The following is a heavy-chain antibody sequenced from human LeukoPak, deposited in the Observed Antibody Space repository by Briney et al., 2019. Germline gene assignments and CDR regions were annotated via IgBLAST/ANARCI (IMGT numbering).Heavy chain of an antibody. Sequence: VASVKVSCKASGYTFTGYHVHWVRQAPGQGLEWMGWINPNSGGTNYAQKFQGRVTMTRDTSISTAYMELSRLRSDDTAVYYCARDLGVVITTYYYYYYGMDVWGQGTTVTVSS. CDR1: GYTFTGYH. D-gene: IGHD3-3*01. CDR2: INPNSGGT. V-gene: IGHV1-2*02. CDR3: ARDLGVVITTYYYYYYGMDV. J-gene: IGHJ6*02.